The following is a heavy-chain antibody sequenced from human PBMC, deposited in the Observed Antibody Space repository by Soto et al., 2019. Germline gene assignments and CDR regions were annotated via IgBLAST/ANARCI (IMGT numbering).Heavy chain of an antibody. Sequence: QITLKESGPALVKPTQTLTLTCTISGFSLSTGGVGVGWIRQPPGKALEWLALIYWDDDKRYSPSLRSRLTITKDTSKNQVVLTITNIDPVDTATYYCAHSRCGGDCLQSYSSHYYYGMDVWCQGTTVTVSS. D-gene: IGHD2-21*02. CDR2: IYWDDDK. V-gene: IGHV2-5*02. CDR3: AHSRCGGDCLQSYSSHYYYGMDV. J-gene: IGHJ6*02. CDR1: GFSLSTGGVG.